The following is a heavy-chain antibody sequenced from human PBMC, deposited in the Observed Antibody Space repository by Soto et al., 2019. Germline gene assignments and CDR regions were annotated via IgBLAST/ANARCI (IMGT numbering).Heavy chain of an antibody. J-gene: IGHJ3*02. V-gene: IGHV1-24*01. CDR1: GYTLTELS. CDR2: FDTEDGET. Sequence: QVQLVQSGAEVKKPGASVKVSCKVSGYTLTELSMHWVRQAPGKGLEWMVGFDTEDGETIYAQKFQGRVTMTEDTATDTDYMELSSRRSEDTAVDYCAARDGAGRSGRRGDAFDIWGQGTMVTVSS. D-gene: IGHD6-19*01. CDR3: AARDGAGRSGRRGDAFDI.